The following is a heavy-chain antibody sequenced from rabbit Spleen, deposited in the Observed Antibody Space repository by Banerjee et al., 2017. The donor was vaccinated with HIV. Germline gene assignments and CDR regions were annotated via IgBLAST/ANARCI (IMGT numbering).Heavy chain of an antibody. D-gene: IGHD8-1*01. Sequence: QLKESGGGLVQPGGSLTLSCKAFGFTISGYWMNWVRQAPGKGLEWIGYIDPVFGITYYANWVNGRFSISRENAQNTVLLQMTSLTAADTATYFCARDGAGGSYFALWGPGTLVT. CDR3: ARDGAGGSYFAL. J-gene: IGHJ4*01. CDR2: IDPVFGIT. CDR1: GFTISGYW. V-gene: IGHV1S7*01.